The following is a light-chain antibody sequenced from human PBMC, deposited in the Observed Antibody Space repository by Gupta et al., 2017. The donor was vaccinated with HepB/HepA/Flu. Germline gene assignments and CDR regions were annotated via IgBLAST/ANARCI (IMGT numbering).Light chain of an antibody. Sequence: QMTQSTSSVSASVGDRVTITCRASEDIRNSVAWYQQKPGKAPKLLIETIATLQSGVPSRFSCSFSETAFTLTISGLQPEDFETYDCRQAKHFPWTFCQGTNVELK. J-gene: IGKJ1*01. CDR3: RQAKHFPWT. V-gene: IGKV1-12*01. CDR2: TIA. CDR1: EDIRNS.